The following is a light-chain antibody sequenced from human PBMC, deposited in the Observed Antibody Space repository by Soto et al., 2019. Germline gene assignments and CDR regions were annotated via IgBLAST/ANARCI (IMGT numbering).Light chain of an antibody. CDR1: QSVSSSY. V-gene: IGKV3-20*01. CDR2: GSS. J-gene: IGKJ2*01. CDR3: QQYGTSPYT. Sequence: EIVLTQSPGTLSLSSGERATVSCRASQSVSSSYLAWYQQKPGQAPRLLIYGSSRRATGIPDRFSGSGSGTDLTLTISRLEPEDFAVYYCQQYGTSPYTFGQGTKLEIK.